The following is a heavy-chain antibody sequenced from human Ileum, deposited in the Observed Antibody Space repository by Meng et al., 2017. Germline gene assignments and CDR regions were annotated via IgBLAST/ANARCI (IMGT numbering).Heavy chain of an antibody. CDR2: VYYSGHT. J-gene: IGHJ4*02. D-gene: IGHD1-26*01. Sequence: QVRSQESGRGLWRHSQALSLTCTVSGSCVSSDNSYWRWIRQPPGKGLEWIGYVYYSGHTDCNPSLKSRLSISIDTSKNHFSLKLSSVTAADTAVYYCARTPLYSGSYYFDPWGQGALVTVSS. CDR1: GSCVSSDNSY. CDR3: ARTPLYSGSYYFDP. V-gene: IGHV4-61*03.